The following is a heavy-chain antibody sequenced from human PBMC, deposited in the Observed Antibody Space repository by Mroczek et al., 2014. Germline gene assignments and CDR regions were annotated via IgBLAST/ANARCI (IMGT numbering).Heavy chain of an antibody. CDR3: ARLLNLPPDPDSDFWSGYVYFDY. V-gene: IGHV4-59*12. J-gene: IGHJ4*02. CDR1: GGSLSSYY. Sequence: KESGPGLLKPSETLSLTCTVSGGSLSSYYWSWIRQPPGKGLEWIGSVSYRGGKYNPSLQSRVAISLDTSMNHFSLRLTSVTAADTAVYYCARLLNLPPDPDSDFWSGYVYFDYWGQGALVTVPS. D-gene: IGHD3-3*01. CDR2: VSYRGG.